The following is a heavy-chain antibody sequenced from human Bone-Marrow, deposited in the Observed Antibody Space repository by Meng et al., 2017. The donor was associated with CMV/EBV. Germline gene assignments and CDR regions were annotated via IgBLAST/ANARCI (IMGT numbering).Heavy chain of an antibody. Sequence: ESLKISCAASGFTFSSYAMSWVRQAPGKGLEWVSAISGSGGSTYYADSVKGRFTISRDNSKNTLYLQMNSLRAEDTAVYYCAKMYCSSTSCVGNWFDPWGQGTLVTVSS. CDR2: ISGSGGST. D-gene: IGHD2-2*01. CDR3: AKMYCSSTSCVGNWFDP. CDR1: GFTFSSYA. V-gene: IGHV3-23*01. J-gene: IGHJ5*02.